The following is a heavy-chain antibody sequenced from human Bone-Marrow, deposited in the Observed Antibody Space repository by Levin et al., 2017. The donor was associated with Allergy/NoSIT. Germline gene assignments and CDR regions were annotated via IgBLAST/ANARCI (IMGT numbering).Heavy chain of an antibody. CDR2: VYYTGTT. Sequence: SQTLSLTCTVSGGSIGSYYWSWLRQPPGKGLEWIGYVYYTGTTNYNPSLKSRVTMSVDTSKNQFSLRLTSVTAADTAVYYCARLQRVWGQGTLVTVSS. V-gene: IGHV4-59*08. D-gene: IGHD2-2*01. J-gene: IGHJ4*02. CDR3: ARLQRV. CDR1: GGSIGSYY.